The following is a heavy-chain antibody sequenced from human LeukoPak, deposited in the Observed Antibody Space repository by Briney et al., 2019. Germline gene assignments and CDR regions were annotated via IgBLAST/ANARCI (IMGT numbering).Heavy chain of an antibody. CDR3: AKYSKYYPKWFDP. CDR1: RGSISSRYY. J-gene: IGHJ5*02. CDR2: VYYIGST. Sequence: KPSETLSLTSTVSRGSISSRYYWGWIRQPPGKGLEWIGNVYYIGSTYYNPSLNSRVTISIDTSMNQFSLKLSSVPAADTAVYYCAKYSKYYPKWFDPWGQGTLVTVSS. D-gene: IGHD3-10*01. V-gene: IGHV4-39*01.